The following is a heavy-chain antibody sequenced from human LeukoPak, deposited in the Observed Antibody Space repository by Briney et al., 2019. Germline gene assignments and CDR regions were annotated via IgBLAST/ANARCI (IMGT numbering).Heavy chain of an antibody. J-gene: IGHJ5*02. V-gene: IGHV4-39*07. Sequence: SETLSLTCTVSGGSISRSSYYWGWIRQPPGKGLEWIGSIFYDENTYYNPSLESRVTISMDTSKNQFSLNLNSVAAADTAVYYCARGGGIAAAGTRWFDPWGQGTLVTVSS. CDR3: ARGGGIAAAGTRWFDP. CDR2: IFYDENT. CDR1: GGSISRSSYY. D-gene: IGHD6-13*01.